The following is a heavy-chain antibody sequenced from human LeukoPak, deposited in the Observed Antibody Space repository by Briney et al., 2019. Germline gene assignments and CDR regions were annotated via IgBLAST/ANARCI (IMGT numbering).Heavy chain of an antibody. CDR3: ASLKSYDFWSGFDP. J-gene: IGHJ5*02. CDR2: IYYSGST. CDR1: GGSISSYY. V-gene: IGHV4-59*08. Sequence: SETLSLTCTVSGGSISSYYWSWIRQPPGKGLEWIGYIYYSGSTNYNPSPKSRVTISVDTSKNQFSLKLSSVTAADTAVYYCASLKSYDFWSGFDPWGQGTLVTVSS. D-gene: IGHD3-3*01.